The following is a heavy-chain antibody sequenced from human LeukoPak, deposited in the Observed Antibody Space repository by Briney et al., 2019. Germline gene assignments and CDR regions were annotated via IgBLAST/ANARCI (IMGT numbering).Heavy chain of an antibody. D-gene: IGHD2-2*01. CDR2: ISSRSDT. J-gene: IGHJ6*02. Sequence: GGSVRLLCAASGFTFRSYSMKCVRQARGRAVEGGSSISSRSDTNSADPVKGRFTISRDNAKNSMYMQMNSLTAEHTAVYYCARDLGYCSSTSCYYYYGMDVWGQGTTVTVSS. CDR1: GFTFRSYS. V-gene: IGHV3-21*01. CDR3: ARDLGYCSSTSCYYYYGMDV.